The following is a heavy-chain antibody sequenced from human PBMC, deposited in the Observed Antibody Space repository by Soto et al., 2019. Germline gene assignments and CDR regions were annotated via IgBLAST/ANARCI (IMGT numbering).Heavy chain of an antibody. J-gene: IGHJ4*02. CDR1: GGSISSGGYY. D-gene: IGHD6-13*01. CDR2: IYYSGST. V-gene: IGHV4-31*03. Sequence: PSETLSLTCTVSGGSISSGGYYWSWIRQHPGKGLEWIGYIYYSGSTYYNPSLKSRMTVNADTSKNQVSLQLDSVTPDDTAVYYCARLIGNSWLDYWGQGTLGTVSS. CDR3: ARLIGNSWLDY.